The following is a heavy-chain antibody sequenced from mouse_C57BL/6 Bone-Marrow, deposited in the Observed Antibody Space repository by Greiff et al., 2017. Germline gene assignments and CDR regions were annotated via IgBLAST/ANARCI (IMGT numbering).Heavy chain of an antibody. J-gene: IGHJ2*01. D-gene: IGHD1-1*01. CDR2: IDPEDGET. Sequence: VQLQQSGAELVKPGASVKLSCTASGFNIKDYYMHWVKQRAEQGLEWIGRIDPEDGETKYAPNFQGKATITADTSSNTAYLQLSSLTSEDTAVYYCARITSVVATDVDYWGQGTTLTVSS. V-gene: IGHV14-2*01. CDR1: GFNIKDYY. CDR3: ARITSVVATDVDY.